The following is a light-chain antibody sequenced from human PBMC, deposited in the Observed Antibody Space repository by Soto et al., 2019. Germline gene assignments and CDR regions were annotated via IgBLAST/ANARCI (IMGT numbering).Light chain of an antibody. J-gene: IGLJ3*02. V-gene: IGLV2-23*01. Sequence: QSALTQPASVSGSPGQSITISCTGTNKDVGSHNFVSWYQQYPGKAPKLLIYEATKRPSGLSNRFSASKSGNTASLTISGLQAEDEADYYCCSLTNGATWVFGGGTKLTVL. CDR3: CSLTNGATWV. CDR2: EAT. CDR1: NKDVGSHNF.